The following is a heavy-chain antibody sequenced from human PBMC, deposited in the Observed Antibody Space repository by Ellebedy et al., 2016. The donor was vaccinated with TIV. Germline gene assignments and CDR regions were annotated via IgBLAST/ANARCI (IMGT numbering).Heavy chain of an antibody. CDR1: GGSISKNYW. CDR3: ATKQPETISWPSLVY. CDR2: IHHSFSP. V-gene: IGHV4/OR15-8*01. D-gene: IGHD3-16*01. J-gene: IGHJ4*02. Sequence: SETLSLXCEVSGGSISKNYWWTWVRQPPGKGLEWIGEIHHSFSPNYNPSLEGRVIISVDESKNQFYLILTSVTAADTALYYCATKQPETISWPSLVYWGQGTHVTVSS.